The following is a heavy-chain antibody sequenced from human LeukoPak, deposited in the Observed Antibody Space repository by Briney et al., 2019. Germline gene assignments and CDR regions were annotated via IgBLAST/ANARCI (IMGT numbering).Heavy chain of an antibody. CDR1: GFTFDNYA. CDR2: ISADGRST. J-gene: IGHJ1*01. V-gene: IGHV3-43*02. D-gene: IGHD2-15*01. CDR3: AKDSGWQLLRAEYFQH. Sequence: PGGSLRLSCAASGFTFDNYAIHWVRQVPGKSLEWVSLISADGRSTYADSVKGRFTISRDNSRFSLYLQMRSLTTEDTAVYYCAKDSGWQLLRAEYFQHWGPGTLVTVSS.